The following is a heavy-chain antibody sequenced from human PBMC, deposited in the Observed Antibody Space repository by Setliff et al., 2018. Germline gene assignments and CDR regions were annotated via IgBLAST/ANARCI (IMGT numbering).Heavy chain of an antibody. D-gene: IGHD6-13*01. CDR3: VRGRKAWHSSSWSTFDY. Sequence: PSETLSLTCTVSGGSISSSSYYWGWIRQPPGKGLEWIGIIYYSGSTYYNPSLKSRITINPDTSKNQFSLQLNSVTPEDTAVYYCVRGRKAWHSSSWSTFDYWGQGTLVTVSS. J-gene: IGHJ4*02. CDR1: GGSISSSSYY. CDR2: IYYSGST. V-gene: IGHV4-39*01.